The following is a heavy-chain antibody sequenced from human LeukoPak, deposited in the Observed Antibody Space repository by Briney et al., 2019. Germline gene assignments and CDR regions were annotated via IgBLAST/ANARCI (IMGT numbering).Heavy chain of an antibody. J-gene: IGHJ4*02. CDR1: GGSFSGCY. CDR3: ARGSWQWLVRGYFDY. D-gene: IGHD6-19*01. Sequence: SETLSLTCSVYGGSFSGCYWTWIRQPPGKGLEWIGEIDHSESANHSPSLKSRLTMSVDTSKSQFSLRLNSVTAADTAVYYCARGSWQWLVRGYFDYWGQGTLVTVSS. V-gene: IGHV4-34*01. CDR2: IDHSESA.